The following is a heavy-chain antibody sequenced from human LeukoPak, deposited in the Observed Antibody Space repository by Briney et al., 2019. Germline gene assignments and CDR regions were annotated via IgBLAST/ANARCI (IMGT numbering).Heavy chain of an antibody. D-gene: IGHD3-22*01. J-gene: IGHJ4*02. V-gene: IGHV3-23*01. CDR3: AKAFGSNGYYQLPIDF. Sequence: GGSLRLSCAASGFIFSSNAMTWVRQAPGKGLECVSAITAGGDTTYYADSVKGRFTTSRDNSKNTLFLQLNSLRAEDTAIYYCAKAFGSNGYYQLPIDFWGQGTVVAVSS. CDR1: GFIFSSNA. CDR2: ITAGGDTT.